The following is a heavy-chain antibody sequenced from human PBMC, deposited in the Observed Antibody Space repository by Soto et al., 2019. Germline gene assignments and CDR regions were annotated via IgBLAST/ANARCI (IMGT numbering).Heavy chain of an antibody. D-gene: IGHD4-17*01. J-gene: IGHJ4*02. V-gene: IGHV3-30*18. Sequence: QVQLVESGGGVVQPGRSLRLSCAASGFTFSSYGMHWVRQAPGKGLEWVAVISYDGSNKYYADSVKGRFTISRDNSKNTLYLQMNSLRAEDTAVYYCAKRFYGDYEYYFDYWGQGTLVTVSS. CDR1: GFTFSSYG. CDR2: ISYDGSNK. CDR3: AKRFYGDYEYYFDY.